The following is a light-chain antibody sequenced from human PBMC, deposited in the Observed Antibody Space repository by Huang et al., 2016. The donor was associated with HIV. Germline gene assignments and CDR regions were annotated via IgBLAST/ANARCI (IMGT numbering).Light chain of an antibody. CDR3: QQYGGS. Sequence: EIVLTQSPGTLSLSPGERATLSCRASQSVSSSYLAWYQQKPGQAPRLLLYGASSRATVIPDRFSGSGSGTDFTLTISRLEPEDFAVYYCQQYGGSFGQGTKLEIK. CDR1: QSVSSSY. V-gene: IGKV3-20*01. J-gene: IGKJ2*01. CDR2: GAS.